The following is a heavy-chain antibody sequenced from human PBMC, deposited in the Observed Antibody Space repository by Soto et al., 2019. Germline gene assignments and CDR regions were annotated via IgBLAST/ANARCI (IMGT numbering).Heavy chain of an antibody. CDR1: GGTFSSYR. J-gene: IGHJ4*02. V-gene: IGHV1-69*13. D-gene: IGHD6-13*01. Sequence: SVKVSCKASGGTFSSYRINWVRQAPGQGLEWVGGIVPIYRTADYAQKFQGRVTITADESARTSYMELRSLKSQDTAVYYCVRGSGAKLSSSWGQGTLVTVSS. CDR2: IVPIYRTA. CDR3: VRGSGAKLSSS.